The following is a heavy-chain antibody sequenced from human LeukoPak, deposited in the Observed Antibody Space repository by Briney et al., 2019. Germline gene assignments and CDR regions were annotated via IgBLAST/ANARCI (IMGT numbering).Heavy chain of an antibody. CDR1: GFTFSSYS. D-gene: IGHD2-15*01. J-gene: IGHJ4*02. Sequence: PGGSLRLSCAASGFTFSSYSMNWVRQAPGKGLEWVAVISYDGSNKYYADSVKGRFTISRDNSKNTLYLQMNSLRAEDTAVYYCAKGSTVLPGGFFDYWGQGTLVTVSS. CDR3: AKGSTVLPGGFFDY. CDR2: ISYDGSNK. V-gene: IGHV3-30*18.